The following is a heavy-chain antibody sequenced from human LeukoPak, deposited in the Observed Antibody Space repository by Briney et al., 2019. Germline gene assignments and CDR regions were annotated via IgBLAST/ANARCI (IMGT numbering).Heavy chain of an antibody. Sequence: GGSLRLSCAASGFTFNIYAMTWVRQAPGKGLEWVSAISGSGDSTFYAGSVKGRFTISRDNSKNTLYLQMSSLRAEDRAVYYCAKYYYDGTGSNLFDYWGQGTLVTVSS. CDR2: ISGSGDST. CDR3: AKYYYDGTGSNLFDY. J-gene: IGHJ4*02. D-gene: IGHD3-22*01. V-gene: IGHV3-23*01. CDR1: GFTFNIYA.